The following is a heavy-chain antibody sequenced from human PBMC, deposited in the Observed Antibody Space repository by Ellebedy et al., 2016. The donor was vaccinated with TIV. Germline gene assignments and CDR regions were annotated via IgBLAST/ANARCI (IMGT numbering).Heavy chain of an antibody. CDR1: GFRFDDNA. D-gene: IGHD3-22*01. J-gene: IGHJ4*02. CDR3: ARAAYDNSGYSPLDY. CDR2: INWNGGST. Sequence: GGSLRLSXAVSGFRFDDNAMSWVRQAPGKGLEWVSGINWNGGSTGYADSVKGRFTISRDNVKNSLYLQMNSLRVEDTALYYCARAAYDNSGYSPLDYWGQGTLVTVSS. V-gene: IGHV3-20*03.